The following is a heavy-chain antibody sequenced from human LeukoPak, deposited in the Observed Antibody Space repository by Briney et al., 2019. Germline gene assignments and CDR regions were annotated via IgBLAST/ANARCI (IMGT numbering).Heavy chain of an antibody. CDR3: ARGPRDPTEYCSRGTCSPTYEV. D-gene: IGHD2-15*01. Sequence: QPGGSLRLSCAASGFIFSDYGMNWVRQAPGKGLEWVSYISSSGRKIYYADSVKGRFTISRDNAKNSPYLRMNSLRADGTAIYYCARGPRDPTEYCSRGTCSPTYEVWGQGTLVTVSS. CDR1: GFIFSDYG. CDR2: ISSSGRKI. J-gene: IGHJ4*02. V-gene: IGHV3-48*03.